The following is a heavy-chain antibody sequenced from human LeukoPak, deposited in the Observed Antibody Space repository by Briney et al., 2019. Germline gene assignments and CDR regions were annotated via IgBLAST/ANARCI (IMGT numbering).Heavy chain of an antibody. Sequence: PSETLSLTCTVSGDSISSYYWSWLRQPPGKRLEWVGYVSNIETTNYNPSLKSRATISVDTSKNQFSLRLNSVTAADTAVYYCARPPHYYDTSGYSVWGQGTLVTVSS. J-gene: IGHJ4*02. CDR3: ARPPHYYDTSGYSV. V-gene: IGHV4-59*01. CDR2: VSNIETT. CDR1: GDSISSYY. D-gene: IGHD3-22*01.